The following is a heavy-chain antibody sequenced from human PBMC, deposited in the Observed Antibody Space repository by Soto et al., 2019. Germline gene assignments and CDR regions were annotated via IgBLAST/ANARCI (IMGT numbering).Heavy chain of an antibody. D-gene: IGHD3-10*01. Sequence: QVQLVQSGAEVKKPGASVKVSCKASGYTFKNYGISWVRQAPGPGLEWMGWISATNGNTKYAQKFQGRITTTTDTSTSTAYMELRSLRSDDPAVYFCLRCRGGIVDYWGQGTLVTVSS. CDR2: ISATNGNT. CDR3: LRCRGGIVDY. CDR1: GYTFKNYG. J-gene: IGHJ4*02. V-gene: IGHV1-18*01.